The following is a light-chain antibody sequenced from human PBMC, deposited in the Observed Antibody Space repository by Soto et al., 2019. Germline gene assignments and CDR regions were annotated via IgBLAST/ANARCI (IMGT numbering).Light chain of an antibody. Sequence: QSALTQPPSASGSPGQSITISCTGTSSDVGGYNYVSWYQQHPGKAPKLMIYDVTKRPSGVSNRFSGSKSGNTASLTVSGLQAEDEADYYCSSYTGSSTYVFGTGTKVTVL. V-gene: IGLV2-14*01. CDR1: SSDVGGYNY. J-gene: IGLJ1*01. CDR3: SSYTGSSTYV. CDR2: DVT.